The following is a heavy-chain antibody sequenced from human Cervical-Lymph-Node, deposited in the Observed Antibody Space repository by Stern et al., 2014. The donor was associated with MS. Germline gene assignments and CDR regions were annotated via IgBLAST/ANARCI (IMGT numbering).Heavy chain of an antibody. V-gene: IGHV4-31*03. Sequence: VQLEESGPGLVKPSQTLSLTCTVSGGSISSGGYYWSWIRQHPGKGLEWIGYIYYSGSTYYNPSLKSRVTISVDTSKNQFSLKLSSVTAADTAVYYCARGEAGNYYYYGMDVWGQGTTVTVSS. D-gene: IGHD6-19*01. CDR1: GGSISSGGYY. CDR3: ARGEAGNYYYYGMDV. J-gene: IGHJ6*02. CDR2: IYYSGST.